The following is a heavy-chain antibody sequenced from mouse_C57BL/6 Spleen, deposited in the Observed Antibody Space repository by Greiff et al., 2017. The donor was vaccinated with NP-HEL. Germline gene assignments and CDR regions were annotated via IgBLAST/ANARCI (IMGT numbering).Heavy chain of an antibody. V-gene: IGHV1-81*01. CDR2: IYPRSGNT. CDR1: GYTFTSYG. J-gene: IGHJ2*01. Sequence: VKVVESGAELARPGASVKLSCKASGYTFTSYGISWVKQRTGQGLEWIGEIYPRSGNTYYNEKFKGKATLTADKSSSTAYMELRSLTSEDSAVYFCARDYGSSLGYYFDYWGQGTTLTVSS. D-gene: IGHD1-1*01. CDR3: ARDYGSSLGYYFDY.